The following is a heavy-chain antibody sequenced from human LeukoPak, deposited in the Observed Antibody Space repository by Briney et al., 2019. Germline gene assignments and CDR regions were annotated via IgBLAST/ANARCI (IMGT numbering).Heavy chain of an antibody. Sequence: ASVKVSCKASGYTFTSYYINWVRQATGQGLEWMGWMNPNSGNTGYAQKFQGRVTMTRNTSISTAYMELSSLRSEDTAVYYCARGVRSSGWYWIGGMDVWGQGTTVTVSS. V-gene: IGHV1-8*01. CDR3: ARGVRSSGWYWIGGMDV. J-gene: IGHJ6*02. CDR2: MNPNSGNT. D-gene: IGHD6-19*01. CDR1: GYTFTSYY.